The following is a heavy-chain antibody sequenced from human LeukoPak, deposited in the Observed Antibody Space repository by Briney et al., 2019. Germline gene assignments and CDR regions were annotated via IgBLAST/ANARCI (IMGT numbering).Heavy chain of an antibody. CDR2: IKQDGSEK. D-gene: IGHD6-13*01. J-gene: IGHJ6*02. V-gene: IGHV3-7*01. CDR3: ARDLGSSWYVISDYYYYYGMDV. Sequence: GGSLRLSCAASGFTFSSYWMSWVRQAPGKGLEWVANIKQDGSEKYYVDSVEGRFTISRDNAKNSLYLQMNSLRAEDTAVYYCARDLGSSWYVISDYYYYYGMDVWGQGTTVTVSS. CDR1: GFTFSSYW.